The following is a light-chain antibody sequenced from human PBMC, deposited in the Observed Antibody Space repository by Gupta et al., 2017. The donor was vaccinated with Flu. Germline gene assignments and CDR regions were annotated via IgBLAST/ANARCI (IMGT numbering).Light chain of an antibody. J-gene: IGKJ1*01. CDR3: QHYNSYSQT. Sequence: DIQMAQSPSTMSASVGDRVTITCRASQSISSYLAWYQQKPGNAPKLLIFKASALESGVPSRFSGSGSGTEFTLTISSLQPDDFATYYCQHYNSYSQTFGQGTKVEIK. V-gene: IGKV1-5*03. CDR1: QSISSY. CDR2: KAS.